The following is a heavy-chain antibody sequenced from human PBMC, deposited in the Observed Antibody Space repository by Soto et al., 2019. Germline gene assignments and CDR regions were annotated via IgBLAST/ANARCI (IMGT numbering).Heavy chain of an antibody. CDR3: ARDGKDEYFFDY. CDR1: GFKFDDYA. V-gene: IGHV3-9*01. CDR2: ISWNSGSI. Sequence: GGSLRLSCAASGFKFDDYAMHWVRQAPGKGLEWVSAISWNSGSIAFADSVKGRFTISRDNAKNSLFLQMNSLRTDDTALYYCARDGKDEYFFDYWGQGTLVTVSS. J-gene: IGHJ4*02.